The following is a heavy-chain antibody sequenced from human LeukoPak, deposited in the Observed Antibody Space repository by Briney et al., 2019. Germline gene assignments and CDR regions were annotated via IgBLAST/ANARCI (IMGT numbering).Heavy chain of an antibody. Sequence: GASVKVSCKASGYTFTSYYMHWVRQAPGQGLEWMGIINPSGGSTSYAQKFQGRVTMTRDTSISTAYMELSRLRSDDTAVYYCASGTTEFDYWGQGTLVTVSS. CDR2: INPSGGST. D-gene: IGHD1-1*01. CDR1: GYTFTSYY. J-gene: IGHJ4*02. CDR3: ASGTTEFDY. V-gene: IGHV1-46*03.